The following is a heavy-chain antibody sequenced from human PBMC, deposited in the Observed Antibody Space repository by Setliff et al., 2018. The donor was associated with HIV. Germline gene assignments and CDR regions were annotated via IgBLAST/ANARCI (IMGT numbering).Heavy chain of an antibody. V-gene: IGHV3-23*01. CDR3: ARAAYYNGLDV. Sequence: PGGSLRLSCAASGFTLSSYAMSWVRQAPGKGLEWVSLITGSGSRAAFADSVKGRFTISRDNTKNTVYLQMDSLRAEDTAVYYCARAAYYNGLDVWGQGTTVTVSS. CDR2: ITGSGSRA. CDR1: GFTLSSYA. D-gene: IGHD3-10*01. J-gene: IGHJ6*02.